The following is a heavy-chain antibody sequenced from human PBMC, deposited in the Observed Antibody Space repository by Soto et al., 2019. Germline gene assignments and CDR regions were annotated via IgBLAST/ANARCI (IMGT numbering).Heavy chain of an antibody. D-gene: IGHD3-10*01. CDR3: ARGETRPDAFDI. CDR1: GGTFSSYT. V-gene: IGHV1-69*02. J-gene: IGHJ3*02. CDR2: IIPILGIA. Sequence: ALVKVSCKASGGTFSSYTISWVRQAPGQGLEWMGRIIPILGIANYAQKFQGRVTITADKSTSTAYMELSSLRSEDTAVYYCARGETRPDAFDIWGQGTMVTVSS.